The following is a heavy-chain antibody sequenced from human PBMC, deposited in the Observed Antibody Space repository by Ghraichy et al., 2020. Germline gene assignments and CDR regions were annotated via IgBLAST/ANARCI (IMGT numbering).Heavy chain of an antibody. J-gene: IGHJ4*02. D-gene: IGHD2-2*01. CDR2: IIPILGIA. CDR1: GGTFSSYA. V-gene: IGHV1-69*04. CDR3: ARDPCSSTSCYQVFDY. Sequence: SVKVSCKASGGTFSSYAISWVRQAPGQGLEWMGRIIPILGIANYAQKFQGRVTITADKSTSTAYMELSSLRSEDTAVYYCARDPCSSTSCYQVFDYWGQGTLVTVSS.